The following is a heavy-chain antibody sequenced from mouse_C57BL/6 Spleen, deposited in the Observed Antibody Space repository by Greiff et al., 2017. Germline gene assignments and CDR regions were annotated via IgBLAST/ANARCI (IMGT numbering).Heavy chain of an antibody. D-gene: IGHD1-1*01. CDR1: GYTFTSYW. CDR2: INPSNGGT. V-gene: IGHV1-53*01. J-gene: IGHJ1*03. Sequence: QVQLKQPGTELVKPGASVKLSCKASGYTFTSYWMHWVKQRPGQGLEWIGNINPSNGGTNYNEKFKSKATLTVDKSSSTAYMQLSSLTSEDSAVYYCARSTVVALYWYFDVWGTGTTVTDSS. CDR3: ARSTVVALYWYFDV.